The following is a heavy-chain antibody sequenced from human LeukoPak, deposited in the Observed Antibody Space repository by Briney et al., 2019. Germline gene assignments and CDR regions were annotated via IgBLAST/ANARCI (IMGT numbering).Heavy chain of an antibody. CDR3: AKDRYSSSWYVSGAFDI. V-gene: IGHV3-20*04. D-gene: IGHD6-13*01. CDR2: INWNGGST. J-gene: IGHJ3*02. Sequence: GGSLRLSCAASGFTFDDYGMSWVRQAPGKGLEWVSGINWNGGSTGYADSVKGRFTISRDNAKNSLYLQMNSLRAEDMALYYCAKDRYSSSWYVSGAFDIWGQGTMVTVSS. CDR1: GFTFDDYG.